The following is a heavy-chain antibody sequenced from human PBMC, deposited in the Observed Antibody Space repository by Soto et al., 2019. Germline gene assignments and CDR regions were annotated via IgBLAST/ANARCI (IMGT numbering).Heavy chain of an antibody. J-gene: IGHJ4*02. CDR2: IHTSGTT. CDR1: GGSISSYY. D-gene: IGHD3-3*01. V-gene: IGHV4-4*07. CDR3: ARSTGDFWSGYYYY. Sequence: SETLSLTGTVSGGSISSYYWNLIRQPAGKGLEWIGRIHTSGTTNYNPSLKSRVTLSVDTSKKQFSLKLSSVTAADTAVYYCARSTGDFWSGYYYYWGQGTLVTVSS.